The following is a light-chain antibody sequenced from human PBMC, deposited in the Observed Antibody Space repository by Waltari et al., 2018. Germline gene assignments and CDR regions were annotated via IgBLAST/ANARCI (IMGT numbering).Light chain of an antibody. CDR2: AAS. J-gene: IGKJ1*01. V-gene: IGKV3-20*01. CDR1: QSVCNNY. Sequence: EIVLTQSPGTLSLSPGERATLSCRASQSVCNNYLAWYQQRRGQVPRVLIYAASSRATGIPDRFSGSGSGTDFTLTISRLEPEDFAAYYCQQYGSSPWTFGQGTRVEIK. CDR3: QQYGSSPWT.